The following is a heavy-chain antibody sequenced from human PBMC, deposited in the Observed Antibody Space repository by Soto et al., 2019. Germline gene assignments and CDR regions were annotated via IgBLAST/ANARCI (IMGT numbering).Heavy chain of an antibody. CDR1: GFTFTSSA. V-gene: IGHV1-58*01. D-gene: IGHD2-15*01. J-gene: IGHJ4*02. Sequence: RASVKVSCKASGFTFTSSAVQWVRQARGQRLEWIGWIVVGSGNTNYAQKFQERVTITRDMSTSTAYMELSSLRSEDTAVYYCAAGSVPAGFDYWGQGTLVTVSS. CDR3: AAGSVPAGFDY. CDR2: IVVGSGNT.